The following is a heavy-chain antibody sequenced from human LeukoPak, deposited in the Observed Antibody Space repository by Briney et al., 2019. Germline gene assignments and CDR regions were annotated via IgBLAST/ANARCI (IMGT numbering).Heavy chain of an antibody. CDR2: ISGSGGST. J-gene: IGHJ4*02. CDR3: AKTLKYSSDLLDY. CDR1: GFTFSSYA. V-gene: IGHV3-23*01. Sequence: GGSLRLSCAASGFTFSSYAMSWVRQAPGKGLEWVSDISGSGGSTSYADSVKGRFTISRDNSKNTLYLQMNSLRADDTAVYYCAKTLKYSSDLLDYWGQGTLVTGSS. D-gene: IGHD5-18*01.